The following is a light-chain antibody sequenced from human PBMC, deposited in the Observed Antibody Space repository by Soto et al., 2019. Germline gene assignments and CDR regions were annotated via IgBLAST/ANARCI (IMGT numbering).Light chain of an antibody. CDR1: QTISSN. CDR3: QQYHNWPPQYG. CDR2: GAS. J-gene: IGKJ2*03. V-gene: IGKV3-15*01. Sequence: EIVMTQSPATLSVSPGERATLSCRASQTISSNLAWYQQKPGQSPRLLIHGASTRATGVPARFSGSGYGTDFTLTISSVQSEDFAVYYCQQYHNWPPQYGFGQGTKLQIK.